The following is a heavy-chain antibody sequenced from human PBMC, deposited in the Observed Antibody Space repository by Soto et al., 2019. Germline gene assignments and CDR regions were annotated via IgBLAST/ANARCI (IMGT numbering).Heavy chain of an antibody. CDR3: ARYGYCVSSTCSFLPDV. CDR1: GGTFSSYA. CDR2: IIPIFGTA. J-gene: IGHJ6*02. V-gene: IGHV1-69*13. Sequence: SVKVSCKASGGTFSSYAISWVRQAPGQGLEWMGGIIPIFGTANYAQKFQGRVTITADESTSTAYMELSSLRDEDMAVYYCARYGYCVSSTCSFLPDVWGQGTTVTVSS. D-gene: IGHD5-18*01.